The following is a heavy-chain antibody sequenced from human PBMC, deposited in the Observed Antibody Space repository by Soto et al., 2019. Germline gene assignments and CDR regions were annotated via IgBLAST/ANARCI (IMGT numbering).Heavy chain of an antibody. CDR2: IYYSGTA. D-gene: IGHD1-1*01. V-gene: IGHV4-59*01. CDR3: ARGDGIQLGSLAGRYYYHKMDV. Sequence: QVKLRESGPGLVKSSETLSLTCTVSGGSISTYYWSWVRQPPGKGLEWIGYIYYSGTATYNPSLRSQVTISVDTSKNQCYLGLCSVTAADTAWYYCARGDGIQLGSLAGRYYYHKMDVWGQGTTVTVYS. J-gene: IGHJ6*02. CDR1: GGSISTYY.